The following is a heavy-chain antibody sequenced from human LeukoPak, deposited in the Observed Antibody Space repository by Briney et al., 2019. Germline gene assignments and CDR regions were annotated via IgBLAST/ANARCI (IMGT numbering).Heavy chain of an antibody. D-gene: IGHD4-17*01. J-gene: IGHJ4*02. Sequence: ASVKVSCKASGYTFTSYHINWVRQATGQGLEWVGWMYPNSDNTGYAQKFQGRVTMTRNTSISTAYMELSSLRSEDTAVYYCARGLSLLYGDYVGTPSWGQGTLVTVSS. CDR3: ARGLSLLYGDYVGTPS. CDR1: GYTFTSYH. CDR2: MYPNSDNT. V-gene: IGHV1-8*01.